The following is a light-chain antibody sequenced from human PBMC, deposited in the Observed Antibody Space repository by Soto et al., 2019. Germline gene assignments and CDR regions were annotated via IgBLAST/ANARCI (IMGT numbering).Light chain of an antibody. CDR2: GAS. CDR3: QQYGSSPYT. Sequence: EIVLTQSPGTLSLSPGERATLSCRASQSVSSSYLAWYQQKPGQAPRHLIYGASSRTTGIPDRFSGSGSGTDFTLTISRREPEDFAVYYCQQYGSSPYTFGQGTKLEIK. CDR1: QSVSSSY. V-gene: IGKV3-20*01. J-gene: IGKJ2*01.